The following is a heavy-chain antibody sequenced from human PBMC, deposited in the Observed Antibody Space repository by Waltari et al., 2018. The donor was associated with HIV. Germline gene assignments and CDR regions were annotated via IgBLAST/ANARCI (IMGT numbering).Heavy chain of an antibody. V-gene: IGHV3-74*01. J-gene: IGHJ3*02. CDR3: ARDILIWPGGGNAAFDI. CDR1: GFTFSSYW. D-gene: IGHD2-8*01. Sequence: EVQLVESGGGLVQPGGSLRLSCAASGFTFSSYWMHWFRQAPGKGLVWVSSINSDGSSTSYADSWKGRFTISRDNAKNTLYLQMNSLRAEDTAVYYCARDILIWPGGGNAAFDIWGQGTMVTVSS. CDR2: INSDGSST.